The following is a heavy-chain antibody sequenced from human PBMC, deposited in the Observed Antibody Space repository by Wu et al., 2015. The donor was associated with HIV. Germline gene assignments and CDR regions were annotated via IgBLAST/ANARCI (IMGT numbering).Heavy chain of an antibody. CDR3: VRGLYGGSPYNYFDP. D-gene: IGHD1-26*01. CDR1: GYTFTNYD. Sequence: QVQLVQSGGEAKKPGASVKVSCKASGYTFTNYDINWVRQASERGLEWLGWMNPKHGGSGSIEKILGRVTMTRDISISTAYMDLKNLKSDDTAVFYCVRGLYGGSPYNYFDPWGQGTLVTVSS. CDR2: MNPKHGGS. V-gene: IGHV1-8*01. J-gene: IGHJ5*02.